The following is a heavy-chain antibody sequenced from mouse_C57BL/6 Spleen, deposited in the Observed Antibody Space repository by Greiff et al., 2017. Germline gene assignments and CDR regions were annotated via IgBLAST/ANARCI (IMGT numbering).Heavy chain of an antibody. J-gene: IGHJ1*03. CDR3: ARRGYPANSDFGD. CDR2: IDPSDSYT. CDR1: GYPFTSHW. D-gene: IGHD3-1*01. Sequence: QVQLQQSGAELVMPGASVKLSCKASGYPFTSHWMHWVKQRPGQGLEWIGKIDPSDSYTNYNQKFKGKSPLTVDKSSSTAYMQLSSLTSEDSAVYYCARRGYPANSDFGDRGTGTTVS. V-gene: IGHV1-69*01.